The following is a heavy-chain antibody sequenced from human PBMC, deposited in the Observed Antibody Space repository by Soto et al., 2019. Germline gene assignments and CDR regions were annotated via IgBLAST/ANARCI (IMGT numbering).Heavy chain of an antibody. J-gene: IGHJ6*02. CDR2: LDPSDSYT. CDR1: GYSFTSYW. CDR3: ASQVTTGTYYSYGMDV. D-gene: IGHD1-1*01. Sequence: GESLQISCKGSGYSFTSYWISWVRQMPGKGLEWMGRLDPSDSYTNYSPSFQGHVTISAAKSISTAYLQWSSLKASDTAMYYCASQVTTGTYYSYGMDVWGQGTTVTVSS. V-gene: IGHV5-10-1*01.